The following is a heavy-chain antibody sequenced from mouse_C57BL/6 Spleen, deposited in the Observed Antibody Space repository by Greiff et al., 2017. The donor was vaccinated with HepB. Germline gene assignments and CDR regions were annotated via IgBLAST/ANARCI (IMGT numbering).Heavy chain of an antibody. J-gene: IGHJ3*01. V-gene: IGHV14-4*01. CDR2: IDPENGDT. CDR3: ATWGSSGSFAY. Sequence: VQLQQSGAELVRPGASVKLSCTASGFNIKDDYMHWVKQRPEQGLEWIGWIDPENGDTEYASKFQGKATITADTSSNTAYLQLSSLTSEDTAVYYCATWGSSGSFAYWGQGTLVTVSA. D-gene: IGHD3-2*02. CDR1: GFNIKDDY.